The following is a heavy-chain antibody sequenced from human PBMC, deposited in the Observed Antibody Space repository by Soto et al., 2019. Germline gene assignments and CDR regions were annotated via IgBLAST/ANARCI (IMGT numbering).Heavy chain of an antibody. D-gene: IGHD2-21*02. CDR2: ISSSSTHI. Sequence: GGSLRLSCAASGFTLSSYSMNWVRQASGKGLEWVASISSSSTHIYYADSVKGRFTISRDNARNSLYLQMNSLRAEDTAVYYCVRERGLSSFYGMDVWGQGTTVTVSS. J-gene: IGHJ6*02. V-gene: IGHV3-21*01. CDR3: VRERGLSSFYGMDV. CDR1: GFTLSSYS.